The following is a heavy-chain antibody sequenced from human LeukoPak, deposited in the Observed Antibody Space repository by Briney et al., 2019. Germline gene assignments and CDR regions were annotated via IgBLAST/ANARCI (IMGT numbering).Heavy chain of an antibody. D-gene: IGHD3-22*01. J-gene: IGHJ4*02. CDR1: GFIFSNYG. Sequence: PGGSLRLSCVASGFIFSNYGMDWVRQSPGKGLEWVAFIRYDGSNEYYGDSVKGRFTISRDNSKNTLYLQMNSLRAEDTAVYYCAKDTSYDSSGYYYFDYWGQGTLVTVSS. V-gene: IGHV3-30*02. CDR3: AKDTSYDSSGYYYFDY. CDR2: IRYDGSNE.